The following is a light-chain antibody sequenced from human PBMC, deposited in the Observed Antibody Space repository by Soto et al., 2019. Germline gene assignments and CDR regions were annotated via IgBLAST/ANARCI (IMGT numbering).Light chain of an antibody. CDR2: AAY. CDR1: QNIRNY. CDR3: QQSSSTPYS. V-gene: IGKV1-39*01. Sequence: DVQMTQSPSSLSASVGDRVTITCRASQNIRNYLNWYQQTPGKAPKLLIYAAYSLQSGVPSRVSGSRPGTDFTLTISSLQPEDSATYYGQQSSSTPYSFGQGTKLEIK. J-gene: IGKJ2*03.